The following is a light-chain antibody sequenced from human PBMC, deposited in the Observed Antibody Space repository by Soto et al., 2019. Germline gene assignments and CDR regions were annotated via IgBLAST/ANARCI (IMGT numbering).Light chain of an antibody. CDR2: HAS. CDR1: QSISSW. J-gene: IGKJ1*01. Sequence: DIQMTQSPSTLSASVGDRVTITCRASQSISSWLAWYQQKPGKAPKLLTYHASSLESGVPSRFSGSGSGTEFTLTISSLQPDDFAAYYCQQYSSYSTFGQGTKVDIK. V-gene: IGKV1-5*01. CDR3: QQYSSYST.